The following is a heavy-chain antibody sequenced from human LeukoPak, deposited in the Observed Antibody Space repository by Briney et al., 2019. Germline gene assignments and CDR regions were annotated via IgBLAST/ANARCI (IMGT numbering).Heavy chain of an antibody. CDR3: VKFFLPYLAGGTGSR. Sequence: PGGSLRLSCAASGFPFSHYAMSWVPQAPGMRLEWVPSISDGGESTHYAASVEGRFTISRDNSKNTLYLQMNSLRAEDTALYYCVKFFLPYLAGGTGSRWGQGTLVTVSS. D-gene: IGHD3-10*01. CDR2: ISDGGEST. J-gene: IGHJ4*02. V-gene: IGHV3-23*01. CDR1: GFPFSHYA.